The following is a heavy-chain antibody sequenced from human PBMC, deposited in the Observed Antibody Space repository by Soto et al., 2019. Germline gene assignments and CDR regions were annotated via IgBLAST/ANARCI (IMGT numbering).Heavy chain of an antibody. CDR3: ARDLNYYGSGSSRRGFDP. D-gene: IGHD3-10*01. CDR1: GGSISSGGYY. CDR2: IYYSGST. J-gene: IGHJ5*02. V-gene: IGHV4-31*03. Sequence: SETLSLTCTVSGGSISSGGYYWSWIRQQPGKGREWIGYIYYSGSTYYNPSLKSRVTISVDTSKNQFSLKLSSVTAADTAVYYCARDLNYYGSGSSRRGFDPWGQGTLVTVSS.